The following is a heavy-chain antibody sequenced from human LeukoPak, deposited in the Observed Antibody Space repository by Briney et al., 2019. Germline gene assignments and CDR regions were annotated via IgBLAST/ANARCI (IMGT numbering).Heavy chain of an antibody. V-gene: IGHV1-69*05. CDR3: AKGYPYYYYMDV. Sequence: GASVKVSCKASGGTFSSYAISWVRQAPGQGLEWMGRIIPIFGTANYAQKFQGRVTITTDESTSTAYMELSSLGSEDTAVYYCAKGYPYYYYMDVWGKGTTVTVSS. CDR2: IIPIFGTA. J-gene: IGHJ6*03. D-gene: IGHD2-15*01. CDR1: GGTFSSYA.